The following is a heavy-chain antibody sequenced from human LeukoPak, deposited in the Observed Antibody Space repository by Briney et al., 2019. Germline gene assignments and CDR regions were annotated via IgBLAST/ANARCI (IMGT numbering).Heavy chain of an antibody. CDR2: MYYSGNT. J-gene: IGHJ4*02. V-gene: IGHV4-59*01. CDR1: GGSISSYY. Sequence: SETLSLTCTVSGGSISSYYWSWIRQPPGKGLEWIGYMYYSGNTNYNPSLKSRVTISVDTSKNQFSLKLSSVTAADTAVYYCARSGGYSSPLGYWGQGTLVTVSP. D-gene: IGHD6-13*01. CDR3: ARSGGYSSPLGY.